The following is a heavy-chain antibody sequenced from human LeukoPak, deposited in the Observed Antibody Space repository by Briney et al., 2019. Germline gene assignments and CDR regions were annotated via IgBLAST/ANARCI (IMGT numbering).Heavy chain of an antibody. J-gene: IGHJ5*02. CDR1: GFTFNAYN. V-gene: IGHV1-2*02. CDR3: ARGLEWLTRRHTWFDP. CDR2: INPKSGGA. Sequence: ASVKVSCKASGFTFNAYNIHWVRQAPGQGLEWMGWINPKSGGANYAQKLQGRVTMTTDTSTSTAYMELRGLRSDDTAMYYCARGLEWLTRRHTWFDPWGQGTLVTVSS. D-gene: IGHD3-3*01.